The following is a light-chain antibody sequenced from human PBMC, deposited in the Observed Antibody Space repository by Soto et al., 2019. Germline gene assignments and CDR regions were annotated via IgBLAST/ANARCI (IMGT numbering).Light chain of an antibody. V-gene: IGKV1-5*01. Sequence: DIQMTQFPSTLSASVDDRVTITCRASQTTNTWLAWYQQKPGTAPKLLIYDASSLEGGVPSRLSASGYGTEFTLSISSLQADDLATYYCQQDISYPYTFGQGTKVEIK. CDR2: DAS. CDR3: QQDISYPYT. J-gene: IGKJ2*01. CDR1: QTTNTW.